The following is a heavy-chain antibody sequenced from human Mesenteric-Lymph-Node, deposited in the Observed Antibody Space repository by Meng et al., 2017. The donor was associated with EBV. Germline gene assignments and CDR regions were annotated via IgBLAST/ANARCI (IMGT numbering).Heavy chain of an antibody. CDR1: GYTFTSYA. Sequence: QVQLVQVGSELKKPGASVKVSCKASGYTFTSYAMHWVRQAPGQRLEWMGWINVGNGDTKYSQKFHGRVTITRDTSATTAYMELRSLTSEDTAVYYCARDSTGDSRRFDPWGQGTLVTVSS. V-gene: IGHV1-3*01. D-gene: IGHD3-22*01. J-gene: IGHJ5*02. CDR2: INVGNGDT. CDR3: ARDSTGDSRRFDP.